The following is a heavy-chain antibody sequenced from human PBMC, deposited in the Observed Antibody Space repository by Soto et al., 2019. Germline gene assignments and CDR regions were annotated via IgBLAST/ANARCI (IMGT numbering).Heavy chain of an antibody. V-gene: IGHV4-31*03. D-gene: IGHD2-2*01. J-gene: IGHJ4*02. CDR2: TSNCGST. Sequence: QVQLQESGPGLVKPSQTLSLTCTVSGGSITSSGYYWSGFRQHPGEGLEGIGFTSNCGSTDYNPSLKSRVTISVDTSSNQFSLNLKSVTAADTAVYYCARGGGSTKVDYWGQGTLVTVSP. CDR1: GGSITSSGYY. CDR3: ARGGGSTKVDY.